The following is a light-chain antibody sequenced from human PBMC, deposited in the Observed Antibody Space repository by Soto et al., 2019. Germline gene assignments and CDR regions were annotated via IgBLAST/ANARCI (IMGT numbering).Light chain of an antibody. V-gene: IGLV8-61*01. CDR3: VLYMGSLPV. CDR1: SGSVSTSYY. Sequence: TVVTQEPSFSVSPGGTVTLTCGLSSGSVSTSYYPSWYQQTPGQAPRTLIYSTNTRSSGVPDRFSGYILGNKAALTITGAQADDESDYYCVLYMGSLPVFGGGTQLTVL. CDR2: STN. J-gene: IGLJ7*01.